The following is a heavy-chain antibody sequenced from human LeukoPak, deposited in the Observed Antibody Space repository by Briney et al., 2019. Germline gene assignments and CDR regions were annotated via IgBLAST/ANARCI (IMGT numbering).Heavy chain of an antibody. CDR2: IKQDGSEK. CDR1: GFTFSSYW. Sequence: PGGSLRLSCAASGFTFSSYWMSWVRQAPGKGLEWVANIKQDGSEKYYVDSVKGRFTISRDNAKNSLYLQMNSLRAEDTAVYYCARDQVGWYFDLWGRGTLVTVSP. CDR3: ARDQVGWYFDL. D-gene: IGHD1-26*01. V-gene: IGHV3-7*01. J-gene: IGHJ2*01.